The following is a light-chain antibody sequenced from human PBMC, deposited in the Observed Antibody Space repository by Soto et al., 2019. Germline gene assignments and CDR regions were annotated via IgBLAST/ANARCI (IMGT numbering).Light chain of an antibody. CDR3: QQYNTRPQT. CDR2: GAS. CDR1: QTVGSN. V-gene: IGKV3-15*01. Sequence: EVVPTQSPATLSVSPGERATLSCRASQTVGSNLAWYQHKPGQAPRLLISGASTRATGVPARFSGSGSGTEFALTISGLQSEDFTVYFCQQYNTRPQTFGQGTKVDIK. J-gene: IGKJ1*01.